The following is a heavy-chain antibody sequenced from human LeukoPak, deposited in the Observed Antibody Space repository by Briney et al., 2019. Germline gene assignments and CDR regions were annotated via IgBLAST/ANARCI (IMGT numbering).Heavy chain of an antibody. J-gene: IGHJ4*02. Sequence: SETLSLTCAVYGGSFSGYYWSWIRQPPGKGLEWIGEINHSGSTNYNPSLKSRVTISVDTSKNQFSLKLSSVTAADTAVYYCARVMDTAMVTSDYWGQGTLVTVSS. CDR2: INHSGST. CDR1: GGSFSGYY. V-gene: IGHV4-34*01. D-gene: IGHD5-18*01. CDR3: ARVMDTAMVTSDY.